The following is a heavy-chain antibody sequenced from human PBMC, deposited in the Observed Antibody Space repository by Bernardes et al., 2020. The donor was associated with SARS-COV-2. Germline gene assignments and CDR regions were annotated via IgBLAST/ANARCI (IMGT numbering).Heavy chain of an antibody. CDR2: IDPENGDT. CDR3: ARGIPWFDP. Sequence: ASVKVSCKASGYTFTDYYFHWMRQAPGQGPEWMGWIDPENGDTNYTQKFQGRVTMTRDSSVNTVYMELASLTSDDPAVYYCARGIPWFDPWGQGTLVTVSS. D-gene: IGHD2-21*01. CDR1: GYTFTDYY. V-gene: IGHV1-2*02. J-gene: IGHJ5*02.